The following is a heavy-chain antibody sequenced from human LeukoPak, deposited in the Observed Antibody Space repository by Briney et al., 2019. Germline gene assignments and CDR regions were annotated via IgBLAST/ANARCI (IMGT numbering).Heavy chain of an antibody. J-gene: IGHJ4*02. CDR2: IIPIFGTA. Sequence: GASVKVSCKASGGTFSSYAISWVRQAPGQGLEWMGGIIPIFGTANYAQKFQGRVTITADESTSTAYMELSSLRSEDTAVYYCAKVGDGYKKTYYFDYWGQGTLVTVSS. CDR3: AKVGDGYKKTYYFDY. V-gene: IGHV1-69*13. CDR1: GGTFSSYA. D-gene: IGHD5-24*01.